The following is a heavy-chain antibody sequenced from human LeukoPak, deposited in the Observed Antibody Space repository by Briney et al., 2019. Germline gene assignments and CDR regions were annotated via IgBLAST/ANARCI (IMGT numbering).Heavy chain of an antibody. CDR2: MYYSGST. V-gene: IGHV4-39*07. D-gene: IGHD1-26*01. CDR1: GGSISSTRHY. J-gene: IGHJ4*02. CDR3: ARVYSGSYYPLRWYPDY. Sequence: PSETLSLTCTVSGGSISSTRHYWGWIRQPPGKGLEWIGSMYYSGSTYYNPSLKSRVTISVDTSKNQFSLKLSSVTAADTAVYYCARVYSGSYYPLRWYPDYWGQGTLVTVSS.